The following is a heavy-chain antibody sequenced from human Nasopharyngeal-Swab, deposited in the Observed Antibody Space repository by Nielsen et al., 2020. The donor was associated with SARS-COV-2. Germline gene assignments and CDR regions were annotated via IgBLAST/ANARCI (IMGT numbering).Heavy chain of an antibody. Sequence: GGSLRLSCAASGFTFSSYSMNWVRQAPGKGLEWVSSISGSSSYIYYADSVKGRFTISRDNAKNSLYLQMNSLRAEDTAVYYCARDMTGGTYFDYWGQGTLVTVSS. D-gene: IGHD1-26*01. CDR1: GFTFSSYS. CDR2: ISGSSSYI. J-gene: IGHJ4*02. CDR3: ARDMTGGTYFDY. V-gene: IGHV3-21*01.